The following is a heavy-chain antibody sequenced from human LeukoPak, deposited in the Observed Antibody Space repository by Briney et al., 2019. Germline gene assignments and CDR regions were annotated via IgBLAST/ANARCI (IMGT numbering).Heavy chain of an antibody. CDR1: GYTLTELS. Sequence: ASVKVSCKVSGYTLTELSMHWVRQAPGKGLEWMGGFDPVDGETIYAQKFQGRVTMTEDTSTDTAYMELSSLRSEDTAVYYCATVSDQGDPHYYYGMDVWGQGTTVTVSS. CDR2: FDPVDGET. J-gene: IGHJ6*02. CDR3: ATVSDQGDPHYYYGMDV. V-gene: IGHV1-24*01. D-gene: IGHD2-21*02.